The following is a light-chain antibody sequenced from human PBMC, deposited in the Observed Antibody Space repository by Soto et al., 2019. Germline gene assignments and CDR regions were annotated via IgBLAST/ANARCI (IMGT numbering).Light chain of an antibody. J-gene: IGKJ1*01. CDR1: QSVSSN. Sequence: EIVMTQSPATLSVSPGERATLSCRASQSVSSNLAWYQQKPGQAPRLLIYGASTRATGIPARFSGSGSGTEFTRTISSLQSEDFAVYYCQQYRGTFGQGTKVEIK. V-gene: IGKV3-15*01. CDR3: QQYRGT. CDR2: GAS.